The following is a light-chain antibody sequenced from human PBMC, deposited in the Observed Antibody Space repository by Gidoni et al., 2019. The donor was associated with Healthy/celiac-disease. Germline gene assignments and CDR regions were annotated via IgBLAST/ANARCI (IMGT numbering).Light chain of an antibody. V-gene: IGKV3-20*01. Sequence: IVLTRSPGTLSLSPGERATLSCRARQSVSSSYLAWYQQKPGQAPRLLIYGASSRATGIPDRFSGSGSGTDFTLTISRLEPEDFAVYYCQQYGSSPKTFGQGTKVEIK. CDR2: GAS. J-gene: IGKJ1*01. CDR1: QSVSSSY. CDR3: QQYGSSPKT.